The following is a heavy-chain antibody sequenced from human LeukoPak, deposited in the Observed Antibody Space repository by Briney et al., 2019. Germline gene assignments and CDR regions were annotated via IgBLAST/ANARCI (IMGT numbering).Heavy chain of an antibody. CDR2: IKQDGSEK. CDR3: ARDSSSWYVYYYYYGMDV. J-gene: IGHJ6*02. CDR1: GFTFSSYW. Sequence: GGSLRLSCAAPGFTFSSYWMSLVRQAPGKGLEWVANIKQDGSEKYYVDSVKGRFTISRDNAKNSLYLQMNSLRAEDTAVYYCARDSSSWYVYYYYYGMDVWGQGTTVTVSS. D-gene: IGHD6-13*01. V-gene: IGHV3-7*01.